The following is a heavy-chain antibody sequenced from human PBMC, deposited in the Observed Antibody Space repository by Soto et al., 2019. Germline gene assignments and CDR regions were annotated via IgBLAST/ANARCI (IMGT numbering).Heavy chain of an antibody. D-gene: IGHD6-13*01. CDR3: AREPIYSSSFDY. Sequence: SETLSLTCTVSGGSISSGDYYWSWIRQPPGKGLEWIGYIYYSGSTYYNPSLKSRVTISVDTSKNQFSLKLSSVTAADTAVYYCAREPIYSSSFDYWGQGTLVTVSS. CDR1: GGSISSGDYY. J-gene: IGHJ4*02. V-gene: IGHV4-30-4*01. CDR2: IYYSGST.